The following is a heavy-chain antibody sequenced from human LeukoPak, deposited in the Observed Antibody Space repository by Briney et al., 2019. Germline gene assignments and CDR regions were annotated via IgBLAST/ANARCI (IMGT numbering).Heavy chain of an antibody. D-gene: IGHD3-9*01. CDR3: ATPFDILTGSYFDY. CDR2: ISGSGGST. J-gene: IGHJ4*02. CDR1: GFTFGSYA. Sequence: GGSLRLSCAASGFTFGSYAMSWVRQAPGKGLEWVSAISGSGGSTYYADSVKGRFTISRDNSKNTLYLQMNSLRAEDTAVYYCATPFDILTGSYFDYWGQGTLVTVSS. V-gene: IGHV3-23*01.